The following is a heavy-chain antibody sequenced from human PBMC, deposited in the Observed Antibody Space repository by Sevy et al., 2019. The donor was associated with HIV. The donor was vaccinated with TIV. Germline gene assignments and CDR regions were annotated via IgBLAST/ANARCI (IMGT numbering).Heavy chain of an antibody. CDR3: ARDLGGDYYDSSAYHLDY. CDR1: GYTFTSYG. Sequence: ASVKVSCKASGYTFTSYGISWVRQAPGQGLEWMGWISTYNGNTKYAQKLQGRVTMTTDPSTSTAYMELRSLRSDDTAVYYCARDLGGDYYDSSAYHLDYWGQGTLVTVSS. CDR2: ISTYNGNT. D-gene: IGHD3-22*01. J-gene: IGHJ4*02. V-gene: IGHV1-18*04.